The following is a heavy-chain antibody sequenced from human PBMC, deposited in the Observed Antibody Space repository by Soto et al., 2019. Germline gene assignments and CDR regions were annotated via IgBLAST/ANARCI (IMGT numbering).Heavy chain of an antibody. D-gene: IGHD4-4*01. Sequence: VKVSCKASGYTFTSYYIHWVRQAPGQGLEWMGVINPSGGSTTYAQRFQGRVTLTRDTSTSTVYMQLSSLSSGDTAVYYCARTSLDYICDYWGQGTLVTVSS. J-gene: IGHJ4*02. CDR2: INPSGGST. V-gene: IGHV1-46*01. CDR3: ARTSLDYICDY. CDR1: GYTFTSYY.